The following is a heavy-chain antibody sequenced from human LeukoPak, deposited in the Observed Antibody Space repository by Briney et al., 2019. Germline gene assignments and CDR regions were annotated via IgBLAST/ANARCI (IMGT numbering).Heavy chain of an antibody. J-gene: IGHJ4*02. CDR2: INPSGGST. CDR1: GGTFSSYA. Sequence: ASVKVSCKASGGTFSSYAISWVRQAPGQGLEWMGIINPSGGSTSYAQKFQGRVTMTRDTSTSTVYMELSSLRSEDTAVYYCARGANSSWALDYWGQGTLVTVSS. D-gene: IGHD6-13*01. V-gene: IGHV1-46*01. CDR3: ARGANSSWALDY.